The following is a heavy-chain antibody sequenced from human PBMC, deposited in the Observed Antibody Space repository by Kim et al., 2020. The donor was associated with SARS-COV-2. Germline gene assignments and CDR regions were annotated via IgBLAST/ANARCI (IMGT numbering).Heavy chain of an antibody. CDR2: IYHSGST. D-gene: IGHD3-3*01. CDR1: GYSISSGYY. CDR3: ARVMWSLSDRSYLFGGNKNFDY. Sequence: SETLSLTCTVSGYSISSGYYWGWIRQPPGKGLEWIGSIYHSGSTYYNPSLKSRVTISVDTSKNQFSLKLSSVTAADTAVYYCARVMWSLSDRSYLFGGNKNFDYWGQGTLVTVSS. V-gene: IGHV4-38-2*02. J-gene: IGHJ4*02.